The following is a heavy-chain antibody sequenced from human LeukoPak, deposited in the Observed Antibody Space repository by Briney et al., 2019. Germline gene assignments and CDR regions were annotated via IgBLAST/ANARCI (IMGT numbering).Heavy chain of an antibody. Sequence: PSETLSLTCTVSGGSISSYYWSWIRQPPGKGLEWIGYIYYSGSTNYNPSLKSRVTISVDTSKNQFSLKPSSVTAADTAVYYCARSMITFGAPYYYYYGMDVWGKGTTVTVSS. V-gene: IGHV4-59*01. CDR1: GGSISSYY. J-gene: IGHJ6*04. D-gene: IGHD3-16*01. CDR3: ARSMITFGAPYYYYYGMDV. CDR2: IYYSGST.